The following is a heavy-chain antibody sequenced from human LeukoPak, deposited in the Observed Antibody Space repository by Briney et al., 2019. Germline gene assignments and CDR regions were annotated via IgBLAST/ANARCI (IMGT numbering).Heavy chain of an antibody. CDR2: IYHSGST. CDR3: ARERPEGSGSYDY. D-gene: IGHD3-10*01. CDR1: GYSISSGYY. J-gene: IGHJ4*02. Sequence: SETLSLTCTVSGYSISSGYYWGWIRQPPGKGLEWIGSIYHSGSTYYNPSLKSRVTISVDTSKNQFSLKLSSVTAADTAVYYCARERPEGSGSYDYWGQGTLVTVSS. V-gene: IGHV4-38-2*02.